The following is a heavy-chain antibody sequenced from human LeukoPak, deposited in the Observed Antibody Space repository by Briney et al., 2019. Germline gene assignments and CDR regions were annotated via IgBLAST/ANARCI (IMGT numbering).Heavy chain of an antibody. J-gene: IGHJ4*02. CDR2: ISSSGSTI. CDR1: GFTFSSYA. CDR3: ARDPRSGWYDY. V-gene: IGHV3-48*04. Sequence: GGSLRLSCAASGFTFSSYAMSWVRQAPGKGLEWVSYISSSGSTIYYADSVKGRFTISRDNAKNSLYLQMNSLRAEDTAVYYCARDPRSGWYDYWGQGTLVTVSS. D-gene: IGHD6-19*01.